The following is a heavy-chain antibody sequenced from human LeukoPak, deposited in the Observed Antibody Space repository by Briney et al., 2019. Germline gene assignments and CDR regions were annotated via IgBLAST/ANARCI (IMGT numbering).Heavy chain of an antibody. V-gene: IGHV3-30-3*01. Sequence: GGSLRLSCAASGFTFSSYAMHWVRQAPGKGLEWVAVISYDGSNKYYADSEKGRFTISSDNSKNTVYLQMNSLRPEDMAVYYCAKEIFSGLLYIDYWGQGTLVTVSS. CDR3: AKEIFSGLLYIDY. J-gene: IGHJ4*02. CDR1: GFTFSSYA. CDR2: ISYDGSNK. D-gene: IGHD5-12*01.